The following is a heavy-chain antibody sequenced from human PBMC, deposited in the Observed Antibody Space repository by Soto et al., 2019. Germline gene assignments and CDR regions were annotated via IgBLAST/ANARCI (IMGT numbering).Heavy chain of an antibody. CDR2: ISYDGSNK. D-gene: IGHD2-21*01. CDR1: GFTFSSYA. Sequence: GGSLRLSCAASGFTFSSYAMHWVRQAPGKGLEWVAVISYDGSNKYYADSVKGRFTISRDNSKNTLYLQMNSLRAEDTAVYYCARDADSQVYYYGMDVWGQGTTVTVSS. CDR3: ARDADSQVYYYGMDV. J-gene: IGHJ6*02. V-gene: IGHV3-30-3*01.